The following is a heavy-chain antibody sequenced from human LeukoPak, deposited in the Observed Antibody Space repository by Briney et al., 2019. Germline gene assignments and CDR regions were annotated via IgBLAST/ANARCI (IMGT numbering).Heavy chain of an antibody. CDR3: VKDNPLDY. D-gene: IGHD1-14*01. CDR2: IRYDGSNK. CDR1: GFTFSNYG. J-gene: IGHJ4*02. V-gene: IGHV3-30*02. Sequence: GGSLRLSCGASGFTFSNYGMLRVRQAPGKGLEWVAFIRYDGSNKLYADSVKGRFTISRDNSKNTLYLHINSLRAEDTAVYYCVKDNPLDYWGQGTLVIVSS.